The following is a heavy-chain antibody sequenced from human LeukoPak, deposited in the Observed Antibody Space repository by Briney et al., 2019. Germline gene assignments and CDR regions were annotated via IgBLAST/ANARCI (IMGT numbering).Heavy chain of an antibody. CDR3: ARGGSKFDY. D-gene: IGHD3-16*01. V-gene: IGHV3-30*02. Sequence: GGSLRLSCAASGFTFSTYGMCWVRQAPGKGLEWVASINFDGSNKYYPDYVKGRFTISRDNSESTLYLQMNTLRAEDTAVYYCARGGSKFDYWGQGTLVTVSS. J-gene: IGHJ4*02. CDR2: INFDGSNK. CDR1: GFTFSTYG.